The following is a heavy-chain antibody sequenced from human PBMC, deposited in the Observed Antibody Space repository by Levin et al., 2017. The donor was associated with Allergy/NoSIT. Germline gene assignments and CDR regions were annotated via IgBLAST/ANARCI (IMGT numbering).Heavy chain of an antibody. V-gene: IGHV3-13*01. CDR1: GFTFSTYG. CDR2: IGSAGDT. D-gene: IGHD6-19*01. CDR3: ARDSGSGLDY. Sequence: PSETLSLTCAASGFTFSTYGMDWVRQATGKGLEWVSHIGSAGDTWYPDSVKGRFTISRENAKNSLYLQMNSLRAGDTAVYYCARDSGSGLDYWGQGTLVTVSS. J-gene: IGHJ4*02.